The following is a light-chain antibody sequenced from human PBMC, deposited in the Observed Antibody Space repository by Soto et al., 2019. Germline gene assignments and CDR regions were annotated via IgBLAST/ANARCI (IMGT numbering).Light chain of an antibody. CDR3: MQGTHWPRT. Sequence: DVVMTQSPLSLPVTLGQPASISCRSSQSLVSSDGNTFLNWFHQRPGQSPRRLIYKVSNRDSGVPDRFSGSGSGPDFTLKISRVEAEDVGVYYCMQGTHWPRTFGQGTKVEIK. CDR1: QSLVSSDGNTF. J-gene: IGKJ1*01. CDR2: KVS. V-gene: IGKV2-30*01.